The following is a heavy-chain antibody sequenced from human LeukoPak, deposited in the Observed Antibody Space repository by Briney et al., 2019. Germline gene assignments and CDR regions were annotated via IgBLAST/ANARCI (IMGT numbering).Heavy chain of an antibody. CDR3: AKDRTAGYDGLVDY. J-gene: IGHJ4*02. CDR2: ISYDGSNK. D-gene: IGHD5-12*01. CDR1: GFTFSSFG. Sequence: HPGGSLGLSCEASGFTFSSFGLHGVRQAPGKGLEGVAVISYDGSNKYYTDSVKGRFTISRDNSKNTLYLQMNSLRAEDTAVYYCAKDRTAGYDGLVDYWGQGTLVTVSS. V-gene: IGHV3-30*18.